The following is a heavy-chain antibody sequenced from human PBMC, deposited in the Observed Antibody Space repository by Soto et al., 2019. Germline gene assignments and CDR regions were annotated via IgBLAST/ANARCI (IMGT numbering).Heavy chain of an antibody. Sequence: VRLVESGGALVQPGGSLRLSCATSGFALRDSAMHWVRQVSGGGLQWVSGMYSSGDVGYAGFVRGRFTMSRDVGRNALFLQMSSVTADDTALYYCVKDNLAAGADVWGQGTTVTVSS. CDR1: GFALRDSA. J-gene: IGHJ6*02. D-gene: IGHD3-16*01. CDR2: MYSSGDV. CDR3: VKDNLAAGADV. V-gene: IGHV3-9*01.